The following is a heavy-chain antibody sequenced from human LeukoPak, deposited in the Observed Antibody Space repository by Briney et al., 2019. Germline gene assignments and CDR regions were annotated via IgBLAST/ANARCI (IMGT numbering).Heavy chain of an antibody. Sequence: PGGSLRLSCAASGFTFSSYAMSWVRQAPGKGLEWVSAISGSGGSTYYADSVKGRFTISRDDSKNTLYLQMNSLRAEDTAVYYCAKGTYYYGSGSHHSDYWGQGTLVTVSS. CDR2: ISGSGGST. D-gene: IGHD3-10*01. CDR1: GFTFSSYA. J-gene: IGHJ4*02. V-gene: IGHV3-23*01. CDR3: AKGTYYYGSGSHHSDY.